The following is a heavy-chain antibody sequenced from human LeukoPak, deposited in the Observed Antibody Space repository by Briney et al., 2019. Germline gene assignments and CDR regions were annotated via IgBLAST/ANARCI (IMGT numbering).Heavy chain of an antibody. CDR1: AFTFDDYA. CDR3: AKDMGYERYYFDY. J-gene: IGHJ4*02. CDR2: ISWNSGSI. D-gene: IGHD5-12*01. V-gene: IGHV3-9*01. Sequence: HPGRSLRLSCAASAFTFDDYAMPWVRRARGKCLEWGSGISWNSGSIGYADSVKSRFTISRDNDKNSLYLQMNSLRAEDTALYYCAKDMGYERYYFDYWGQGTLVTVPS.